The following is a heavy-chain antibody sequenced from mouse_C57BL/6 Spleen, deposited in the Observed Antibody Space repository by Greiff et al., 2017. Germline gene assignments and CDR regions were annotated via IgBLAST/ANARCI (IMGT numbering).Heavy chain of an antibody. CDR2: IWSGGST. D-gene: IGHD4-1*01. Sequence: VMLVESGPGLVQPSQSLSITCTVSGFSLTSYGVHWVRQSPGKGLEWLGVIWSGGSTDYNAAFISRLSISKDNSKSQVFFKMNSLQADDTAIYYCARKLGPVYYYAMDYWGQGTSVTVSS. V-gene: IGHV2-2*01. J-gene: IGHJ4*01. CDR3: ARKLGPVYYYAMDY. CDR1: GFSLTSYG.